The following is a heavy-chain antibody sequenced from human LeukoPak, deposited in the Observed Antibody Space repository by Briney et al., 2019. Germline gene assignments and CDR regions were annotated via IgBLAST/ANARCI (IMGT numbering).Heavy chain of an antibody. CDR3: ARLLLWFGGPDY. CDR2: INHSGGT. J-gene: IGHJ4*02. Sequence: PSETLSLTCAVYGGSFSGYYWSWIRQPPGKGLEWIGEINHSGGTNYNPSLKSRVTISVDTSKNQFSLKLSSVTAADTAVYYCARLLLWFGGPDYWGQGTLVTVSS. V-gene: IGHV4-34*01. CDR1: GGSFSGYY. D-gene: IGHD3-10*01.